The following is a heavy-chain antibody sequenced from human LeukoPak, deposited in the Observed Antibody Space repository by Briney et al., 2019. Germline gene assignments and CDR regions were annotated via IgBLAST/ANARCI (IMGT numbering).Heavy chain of an antibody. J-gene: IGHJ5*02. CDR2: IYYSGST. CDR3: ARSPQGTATTANWLDP. V-gene: IGHV4-59*12. D-gene: IGHD4-17*01. CDR1: GGSISSYY. Sequence: SETLSLTCTVSGGSISSYYWSWIRQPPGKGLEWIGYIYYSGSTNYNPSLKSRVTISVDTSKNQFSLKLSSVTAADTAVYYCARSPQGTATTANWLDPWGQGTLVTVSS.